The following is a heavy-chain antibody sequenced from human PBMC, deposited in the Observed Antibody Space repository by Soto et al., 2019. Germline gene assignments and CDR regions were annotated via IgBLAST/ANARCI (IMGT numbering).Heavy chain of an antibody. CDR2: ISSSSRYT. D-gene: IGHD2-2*01. V-gene: IGHV3-11*06. CDR1: GFTFSDYY. J-gene: IGHJ6*02. Sequence: PGGSLSLSCAASGFTFSDYYMSWIRQAPGKGLEWVSYISSSSRYTNYADSVKGRFTISRGDAKNSLYLQMIGLRADDAAVYYCARDIHTAVVPEDPYYYSDVDVWGQGTTVTVSS. CDR3: ARDIHTAVVPEDPYYYSDVDV.